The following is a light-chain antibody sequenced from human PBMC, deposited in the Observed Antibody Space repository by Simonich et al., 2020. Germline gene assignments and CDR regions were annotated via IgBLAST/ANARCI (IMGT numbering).Light chain of an antibody. CDR2: WES. CDR1: QSVLNTSNNKNY. J-gene: IGKJ2*01. Sequence: DIVMTQSPDTLPVSLVERATINRNSSQSVLNTSNNKNYLAWYHQKPGPPPKRLIYWESTRESGVPDRFSGSGSGTDFTLTISSLQAEDVAVYYCQQYYSTPYTFGQGTKLEIK. CDR3: QQYYSTPYT. V-gene: IGKV4-1*01.